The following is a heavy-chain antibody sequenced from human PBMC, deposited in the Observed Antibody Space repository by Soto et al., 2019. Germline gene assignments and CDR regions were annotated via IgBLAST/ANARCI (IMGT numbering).Heavy chain of an antibody. CDR3: AKDTRSEQQLANFFDY. V-gene: IGHV3-23*01. Sequence: GSLRLSCAASGFTFSSYAMSWVRQAPGKGLEWVSAISGSGGSTYYADSVKGRFTISRDNSKNTLYLQMNSLRAEDTAVYYCAKDTRSEQQLANFFDYWGQGTLVTVSS. J-gene: IGHJ4*02. CDR2: ISGSGGST. D-gene: IGHD6-13*01. CDR1: GFTFSSYA.